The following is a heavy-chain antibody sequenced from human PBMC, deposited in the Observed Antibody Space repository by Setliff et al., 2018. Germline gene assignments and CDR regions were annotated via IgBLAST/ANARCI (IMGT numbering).Heavy chain of an antibody. D-gene: IGHD3-3*01. Sequence: LSLTCTVSGASISDYYWTWIRQPAGKELAWIGRVSASGSTTYNPSLKSRVTLSVDTSSNQISLNLNSVTAADTAMYYCARERTIFGILVISGWFDPWGQGTVVTVSS. CDR2: VSASGST. CDR3: ARERTIFGILVISGWFDP. J-gene: IGHJ5*02. V-gene: IGHV4-4*07. CDR1: GASISDYY.